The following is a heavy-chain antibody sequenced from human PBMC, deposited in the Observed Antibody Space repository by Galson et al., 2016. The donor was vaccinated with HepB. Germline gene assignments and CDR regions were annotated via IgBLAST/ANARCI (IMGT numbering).Heavy chain of an antibody. CDR3: VRDRPLATSPPFDY. V-gene: IGHV1-46*01. J-gene: IGHJ4*02. CDR2: INLNGGST. Sequence: SVKVSCKASGYTFTSFYVHWVRQAPGHGLEWMGIINLNGGSTSYAQKFQGRVAMTIDTSTSTIYMELHNLRSEDTAMYYCVRDRPLATSPPFDYWGQGTLVTVSS. D-gene: IGHD5-24*01. CDR1: GYTFTSFY.